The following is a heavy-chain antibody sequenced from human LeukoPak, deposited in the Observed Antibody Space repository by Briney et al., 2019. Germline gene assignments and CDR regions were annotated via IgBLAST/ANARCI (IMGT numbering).Heavy chain of an antibody. CDR2: ISGYNGVT. J-gene: IGHJ3*02. V-gene: IGHV1-18*01. CDR3: VRDRPPSAFDI. CDR1: GYTFGVFG. Sequence: ASVKVSCKASGYTFGVFGISWVRQAPGQGLEWMGWISGYNGVTNYEQRFQGRVTMTTDTSTDTAYMEMRSLRSDDTAVYYCVRDRPPSAFDIWGQGTLVTVSS.